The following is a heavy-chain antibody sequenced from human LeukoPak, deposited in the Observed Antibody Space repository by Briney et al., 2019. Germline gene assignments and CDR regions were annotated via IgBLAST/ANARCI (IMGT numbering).Heavy chain of an antibody. V-gene: IGHV4-30-4*01. Sequence: SQTLSLTCTVSGGSISSGDYYWSWIRQPPGKGLEWIGYIYYSGSTYYNPSLKSRVTISVDTSKNQFSLKLSSVTAADTAVYYCARESPDSSGYYGNYWGQGTLVTVSS. D-gene: IGHD3-22*01. CDR3: ARESPDSSGYYGNY. CDR1: GGSISSGDYY. CDR2: IYYSGST. J-gene: IGHJ4*02.